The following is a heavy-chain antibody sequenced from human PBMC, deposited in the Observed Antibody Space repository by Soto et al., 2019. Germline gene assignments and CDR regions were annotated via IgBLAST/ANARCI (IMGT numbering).Heavy chain of an antibody. CDR1: GYTFTGYY. V-gene: IGHV1-2*02. CDR3: AREGYSSSWYNFKH. D-gene: IGHD6-13*01. Sequence: ASVKVSCKASGYTFTGYYMHWVRQAPGQGLEWMGWINPNSGGTNYAQKFQGRVTMTRDTSISTAYMELSRLRSDDTAVYYCAREGYSSSWYNFKHWGQGTLVTVSS. J-gene: IGHJ1*01. CDR2: INPNSGGT.